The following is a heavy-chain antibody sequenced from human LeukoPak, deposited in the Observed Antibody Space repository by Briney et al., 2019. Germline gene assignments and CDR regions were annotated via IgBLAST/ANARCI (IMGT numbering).Heavy chain of an antibody. Sequence: GESLRISCKGSGYSFTSYWISWVCQMPGKGLEWMGRIDPSDSYTNYSPSFQGHVTISADKSISTAYLQWSSLKASDTAMYYCARQGGWDRYYFDYWGQGTLVTVSS. CDR2: IDPSDSYT. J-gene: IGHJ4*02. CDR3: ARQGGWDRYYFDY. V-gene: IGHV5-10-1*01. D-gene: IGHD6-19*01. CDR1: GYSFTSYW.